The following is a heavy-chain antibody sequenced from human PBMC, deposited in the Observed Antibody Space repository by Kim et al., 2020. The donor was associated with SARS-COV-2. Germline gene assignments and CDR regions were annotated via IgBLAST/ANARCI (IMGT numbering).Heavy chain of an antibody. CDR3: AKTTAAAGYYYYGMDV. V-gene: IGHV3-30*18. CDR2: ISYDGSNK. CDR1: GFTFSSYG. J-gene: IGHJ6*02. Sequence: GGSLRLSCAASGFTFSSYGMHWVRQAPGKGLEWVAVISYDGSNKYYADSVKGRFTISRDNSKNTLYLQMNSLRAEDTAVYYCAKTTAAAGYYYYGMDVWGQGTTVTVSS. D-gene: IGHD6-13*01.